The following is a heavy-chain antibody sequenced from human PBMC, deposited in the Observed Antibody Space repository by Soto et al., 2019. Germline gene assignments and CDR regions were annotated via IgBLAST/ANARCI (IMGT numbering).Heavy chain of an antibody. CDR3: ARDVFAGVSGYDWGIRGRFDP. CDR1: GFTFSSYS. D-gene: IGHD5-12*01. J-gene: IGHJ5*02. V-gene: IGHV3-21*01. CDR2: ISSSSSYI. Sequence: GGSLRLSCAASGFTFSSYSMNWVRQAPGKGLEWVSSISSSSSYIYYADSVKGRFTISRDNAKNSLYLQMNSLRAEDTAVYYCARDVFAGVSGYDWGIRGRFDPWGQGTLVTVSS.